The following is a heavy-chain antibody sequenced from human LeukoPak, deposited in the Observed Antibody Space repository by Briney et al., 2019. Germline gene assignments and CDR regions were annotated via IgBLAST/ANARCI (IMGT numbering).Heavy chain of an antibody. V-gene: IGHV3-7*01. D-gene: IGHD2-21*02. CDR2: INQDGSVR. J-gene: IGHJ4*02. CDR3: ARKGLPDY. Sequence: PGGSLRLSCAASGFTFNTYWMIWVRQAPGKGLEWVANINQDGSVRYYVASVKGRFTISRDNAKNLVHLRMNSLRAEDTAVYYCARKGLPDYWGQGTMVTVSS. CDR1: GFTFNTYW.